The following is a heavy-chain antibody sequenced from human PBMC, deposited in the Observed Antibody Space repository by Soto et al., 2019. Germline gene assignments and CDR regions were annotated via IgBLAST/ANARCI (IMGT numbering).Heavy chain of an antibody. CDR2: IWYDGSNK. V-gene: IGHV3-33*01. Sequence: GGSLRLSCAASGFTFSSYGMHWVRQAPGKGLEWVAVIWYDGSNKYYADSVKGRFTISRDNSKNTLYLQMNSLRAEDTAVYYCARDSERRKDRGSREPEDYWGQGTLVTVSS. CDR3: ARDSERRKDRGSREPEDY. D-gene: IGHD1-1*01. J-gene: IGHJ4*02. CDR1: GFTFSSYG.